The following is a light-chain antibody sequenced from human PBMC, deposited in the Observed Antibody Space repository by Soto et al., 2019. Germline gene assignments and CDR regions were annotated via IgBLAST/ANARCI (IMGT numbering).Light chain of an antibody. V-gene: IGKV3-11*01. Sequence: EIVLTQSPATLSLSLGERATLSCRASQSVSSYLAWYQQKPGQSPRLLIYHASNRATGIPARFSGSGSGTDFTLTISSLEPEDFAIYYCQQRGSWPLTFGGGTKV. CDR1: QSVSSY. CDR3: QQRGSWPLT. J-gene: IGKJ4*01. CDR2: HAS.